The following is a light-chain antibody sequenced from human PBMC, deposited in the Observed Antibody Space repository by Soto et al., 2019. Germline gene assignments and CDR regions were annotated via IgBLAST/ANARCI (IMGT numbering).Light chain of an antibody. CDR2: GAP. Sequence: EIVMKQSPATLSVSPGERATLSCRASQSVSSNLAWYQHKPGQAPRLLIYGAPNRATGIPARFSGSGSGTEFTLTISSLQSEDFAVYYCQQYNKWPLTFGGGTKVEIK. J-gene: IGKJ4*01. V-gene: IGKV3-15*01. CDR3: QQYNKWPLT. CDR1: QSVSSN.